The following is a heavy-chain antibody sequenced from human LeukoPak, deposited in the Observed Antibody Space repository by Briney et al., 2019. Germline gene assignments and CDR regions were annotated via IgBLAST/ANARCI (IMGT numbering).Heavy chain of an antibody. CDR3: AELGITMIGGV. CDR2: ISSSGSTI. V-gene: IGHV3-48*04. Sequence: AGSLRLSCATSGFTFNNYNMNWVRQAPGKGLEWVSYISSSGSTIYYADSVKGRFTISRDNAKNSLYLQMNSLRAEDTAVYYCAELGITMIGGVWGKGTTVTISS. J-gene: IGHJ6*04. D-gene: IGHD3-10*02. CDR1: GFTFNNYN.